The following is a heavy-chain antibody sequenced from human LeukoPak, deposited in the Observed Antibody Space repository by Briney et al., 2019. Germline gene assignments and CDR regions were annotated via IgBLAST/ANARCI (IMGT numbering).Heavy chain of an antibody. CDR1: GYTLTELS. V-gene: IGHV1-24*01. J-gene: IGHJ6*02. Sequence: GASVKVSCKVSGYTLTELSMHWVRQAPGKGLEWMGGFDPEDGETIYAQKFQGRVTMTEDTSTDTAYMELSSLRSEDTAVYYCATGYSYGYGYYYGMDVWGQGTTVTVS. CDR3: ATGYSYGYGYYYGMDV. D-gene: IGHD5-18*01. CDR2: FDPEDGET.